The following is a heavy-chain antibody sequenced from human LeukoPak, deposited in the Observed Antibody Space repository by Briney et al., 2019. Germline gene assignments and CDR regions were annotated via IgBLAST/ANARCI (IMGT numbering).Heavy chain of an antibody. CDR1: GFTFSNYW. CDR3: ARSEYCSSTSCYVTVDY. CDR2: TNTGGSSR. J-gene: IGHJ4*02. V-gene: IGHV3-74*01. Sequence: PGGSLRLSCAASGFTFSNYWMHWVRQAPGKGLVWVSHTNTGGSSRNYADSVKGRFTISRDNAKNTLFLQMNSLRAEDTAVYYCARSEYCSSTSCYVTVDYWGQGTLVTVSS. D-gene: IGHD2-2*01.